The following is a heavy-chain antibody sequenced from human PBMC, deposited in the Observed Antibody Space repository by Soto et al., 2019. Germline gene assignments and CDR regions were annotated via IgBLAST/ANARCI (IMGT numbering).Heavy chain of an antibody. J-gene: IGHJ4*02. CDR3: ARAGSMEDKEYYYDSSGSIWTADGSEYYFDY. Sequence: GGSLRLSCAASGFTFSTYSMNWVRQAPGKGLEWVSYISSSGSTIYYADSVKGRFTISRDNAKNSLYLQMNSLRAEDTAVYYCARAGSMEDKEYYYDSSGSIWTADGSEYYFDYWGQGTLVTVSS. CDR2: ISSSGSTI. CDR1: GFTFSTYS. D-gene: IGHD3-22*01. V-gene: IGHV3-48*04.